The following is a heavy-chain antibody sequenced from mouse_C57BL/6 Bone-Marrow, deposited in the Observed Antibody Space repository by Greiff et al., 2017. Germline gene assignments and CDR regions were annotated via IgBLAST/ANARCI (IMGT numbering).Heavy chain of an antibody. Sequence: EVQLQQSGPELVKPGASVKIPCKASGYTFTDYNMDWVKQSHGKSLEWIGDINPNNGGTIYNQKFKGKATLTVDKSSSTAYMELRSLTSEDTAVYYCARRGEYAWFAYWGQGTLVTVSA. CDR1: GYTFTDYN. J-gene: IGHJ3*01. V-gene: IGHV1-18*01. CDR3: ARRGEYAWFAY. CDR2: INPNNGGT. D-gene: IGHD2-13*01.